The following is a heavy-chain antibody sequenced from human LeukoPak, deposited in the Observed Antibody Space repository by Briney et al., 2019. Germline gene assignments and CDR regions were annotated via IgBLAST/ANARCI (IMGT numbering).Heavy chain of an antibody. CDR3: ARASGYDILTGIPQWGAFDI. V-gene: IGHV1-69*13. Sequence: GASVKVSCKASGCTFSSYAIHWVRQAPGQGLEWMGGINPNFGTANYAQKFQGRVTITADESTSTAYMELSSLRSEDTAVYYCARASGYDILTGIPQWGAFDIWGQGTMVTVSS. J-gene: IGHJ3*02. D-gene: IGHD3-9*01. CDR1: GCTFSSYA. CDR2: INPNFGTA.